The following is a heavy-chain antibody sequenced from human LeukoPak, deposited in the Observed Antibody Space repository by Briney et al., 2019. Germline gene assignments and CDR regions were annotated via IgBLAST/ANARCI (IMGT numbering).Heavy chain of an antibody. D-gene: IGHD3-10*02. J-gene: IGHJ6*04. CDR2: IKQDRSEK. Sequence: PGGSLRLSCAASGFTFSNCRMSWVRQAPGKGLEWVANIKQDRSEKYYVDSVKGRFTISRDNAKNSLYLQMNSLRAEDTAVYYCAELGITMIGGVWGRGTTVTISS. CDR1: GFTFSNCR. V-gene: IGHV3-7*01. CDR3: AELGITMIGGV.